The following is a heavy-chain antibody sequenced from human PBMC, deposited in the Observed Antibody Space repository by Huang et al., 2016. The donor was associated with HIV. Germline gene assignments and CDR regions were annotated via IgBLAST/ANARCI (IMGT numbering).Heavy chain of an antibody. CDR1: GASISGGSYF. J-gene: IGHJ3*02. CDR3: AGGDSRGYSLVSFDI. CDR2: VHTRGTI. V-gene: IGHV4-61*09. Sequence: QVLLQESGPRLLTPSQTMSLTCTVSGASISGGSYFWSWVRQPAGMGLEWIGHVHTRGTITYCPYLKGQVTKSQDSSKSHFSVKLRTVTAADTAVYYCAGGDSRGYSLVSFDIWGQGTMVAAAS. D-gene: IGHD6-13*01.